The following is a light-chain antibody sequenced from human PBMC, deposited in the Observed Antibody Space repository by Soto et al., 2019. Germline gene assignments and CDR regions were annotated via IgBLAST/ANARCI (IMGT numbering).Light chain of an antibody. CDR1: NANIGNNY. J-gene: IGLJ1*01. CDR2: DNS. Sequence: QSVLTQPPSVSAPPGQTVSISCSGSNANIGNNYVSWYQQLPGTAPKLLIYDNSRRPSGVPDRFSGSKSGTSATLGITGLQTGDEADYYCGTWDDSLSACVFASATKVTVL. V-gene: IGLV1-51*01. CDR3: GTWDDSLSACV.